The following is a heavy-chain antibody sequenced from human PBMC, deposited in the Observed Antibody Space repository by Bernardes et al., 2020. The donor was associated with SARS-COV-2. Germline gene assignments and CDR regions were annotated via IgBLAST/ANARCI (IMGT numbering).Heavy chain of an antibody. D-gene: IGHD3-22*01. CDR3: ARAPSDYYDSSGYYYSRDYYYGMDV. Sequence: GGSLRLSCAASGFTFSSYWMHWVRQAPGKGLVWVSRINSDGSSTSYADSVKGRFTISRDNAKNTLYLQMNSLRAEDTAVYYCARAPSDYYDSSGYYYSRDYYYGMDVWGQGTTVTVSS. CDR1: GFTFSSYW. V-gene: IGHV3-74*01. J-gene: IGHJ6*02. CDR2: INSDGSST.